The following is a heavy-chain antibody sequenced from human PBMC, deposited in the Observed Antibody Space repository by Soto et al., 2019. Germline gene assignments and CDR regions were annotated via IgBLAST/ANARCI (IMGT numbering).Heavy chain of an antibody. D-gene: IGHD6-19*01. J-gene: IGHJ6*02. CDR1: GFTFTSSA. V-gene: IGHV1-58*01. CDR3: AAVAGTYYYYGMDV. Sequence: QMQLVQSGPEVKKPGTSVKVSCKASGFTFTSSAVQWVRQARGHRLEWIGWIVVGSGNTNYAQKFQERVTITRDMSTSTAYMELSSLRTEDTAVYYCAAVAGTYYYYGMDVWGQGTTVTVSS. CDR2: IVVGSGNT.